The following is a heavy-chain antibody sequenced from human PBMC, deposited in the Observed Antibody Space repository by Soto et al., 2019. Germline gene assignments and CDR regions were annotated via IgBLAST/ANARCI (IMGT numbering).Heavy chain of an antibody. CDR1: GGSISSYY. Sequence: QVQLQESGPGLVKPSETLSLTCTVSGGSISSYYWSWIRQPPGKGLEWIGYIYYSGSTNYNPSLKSRVTISVDTSKNQFSLKLSSVTAADTAVYYCARVITVTDYNFDYWGQGTLVTVSS. CDR3: ARVITVTDYNFDY. V-gene: IGHV4-59*01. CDR2: IYYSGST. D-gene: IGHD4-17*01. J-gene: IGHJ4*02.